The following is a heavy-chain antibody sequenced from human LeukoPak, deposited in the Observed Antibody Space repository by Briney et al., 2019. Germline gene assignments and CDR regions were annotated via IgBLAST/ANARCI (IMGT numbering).Heavy chain of an antibody. J-gene: IGHJ3*02. CDR1: GFTFSSYA. V-gene: IGHV3-30*04. Sequence: GGSLRLSCAASGFTFSSYAMHWVRQAPGKGLEWVAVISYDGSNKYYADSVKGRFTISRDNSKNTLYLQMNSLRAEDTAVYYCARDRLVVTADAFDIWGQGTMVTVSS. CDR2: ISYDGSNK. D-gene: IGHD2-21*02. CDR3: ARDRLVVTADAFDI.